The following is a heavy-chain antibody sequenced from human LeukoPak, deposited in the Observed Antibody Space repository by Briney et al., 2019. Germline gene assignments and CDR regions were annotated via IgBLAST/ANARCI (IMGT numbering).Heavy chain of an antibody. CDR2: IYSNSAT. CDR1: GFTVSSTY. D-gene: IGHD6-13*01. CDR3: ARMAGSSWFGY. Sequence: SGGSLRLSCAASGFTVSSTYMSWIRQAPGKGLEWVSIIYSNSATYYADSVKGRFTISRENSKNTLYLQMNSLSAEDTAVYYCARMAGSSWFGYWGQGTLVTVSS. V-gene: IGHV3-66*01. J-gene: IGHJ4*02.